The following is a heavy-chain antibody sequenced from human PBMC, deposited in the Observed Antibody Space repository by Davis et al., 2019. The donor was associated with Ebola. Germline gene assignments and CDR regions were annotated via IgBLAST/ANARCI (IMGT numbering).Heavy chain of an antibody. Sequence: PAGSLRLSCAASGFTFSNYDMHWVRQVPGRGLEWVAFIRYDGSNNYYADSVKGRFTISRENSKNRLYMQMNSLRVEDTAVYYCARGALQEQLIWNDVFDIWGQGTMVTVSS. CDR3: ARGALQEQLIWNDVFDI. CDR2: IRYDGSNN. V-gene: IGHV3-30*02. CDR1: GFTFSNYD. D-gene: IGHD2-2*01. J-gene: IGHJ3*02.